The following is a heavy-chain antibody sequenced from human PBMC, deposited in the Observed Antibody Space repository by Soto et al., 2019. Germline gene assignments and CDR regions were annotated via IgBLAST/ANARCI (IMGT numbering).Heavy chain of an antibody. D-gene: IGHD3-22*01. V-gene: IGHV4-39*01. CDR2: IYYSGST. CDR3: ARTIGTYYYDSSGYYPNDY. Sequence: QLQLQESGPGLVKPSETLSLTCTVSGGSISSSSYYWGWIRQPPGKGLEWIGSIYYSGSTYYNPSLKRRVTIPVDTSKKQFSLKLSSVTAADTAVYYCARTIGTYYYDSSGYYPNDYWGQGTLVTVSS. CDR1: GGSISSSSYY. J-gene: IGHJ4*02.